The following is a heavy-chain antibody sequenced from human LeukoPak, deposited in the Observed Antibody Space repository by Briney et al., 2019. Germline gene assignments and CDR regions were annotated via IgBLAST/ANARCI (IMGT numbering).Heavy chain of an antibody. CDR3: ARGLYSSSQLDS. Sequence: ASVKVSCKASGYTFTSDDINCVRQATGQGLEWMGWMNPNSGNTGYAQRFQGRVAMTWNTSISTAYMDLSSLRSEDSAVYYCARGLYSSSQLDSWGQGTLVTVSS. CDR1: GYTFTSDD. J-gene: IGHJ4*02. CDR2: MNPNSGNT. D-gene: IGHD6-6*01. V-gene: IGHV1-8*01.